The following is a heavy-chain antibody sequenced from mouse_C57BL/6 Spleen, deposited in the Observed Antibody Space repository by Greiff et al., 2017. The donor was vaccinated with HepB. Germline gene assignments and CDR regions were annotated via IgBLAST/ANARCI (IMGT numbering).Heavy chain of an antibody. Sequence: EVKLVESGGGLVQPGGSMKLSCAASGFTFSDAWMDWVRQSPEQGLEWVAEIRNKANNHATYYAESVKGRFTISRDDSKSSVYLQMNSSRAEDTGVYFCASRAYWGQGTLVTVSA. J-gene: IGHJ3*01. V-gene: IGHV6-6*01. CDR1: GFTFSDAW. D-gene: IGHD3-1*01. CDR2: IRNKANNHAT. CDR3: ASRAY.